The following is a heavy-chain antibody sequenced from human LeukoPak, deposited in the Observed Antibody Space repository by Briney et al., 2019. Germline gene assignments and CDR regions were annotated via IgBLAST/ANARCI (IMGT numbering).Heavy chain of an antibody. D-gene: IGHD5-18*01. Sequence: HAGGSLRLSCAASGFTFSSYDLNWVRQAPGKGLEWVSYIVGNGITIYYADSVKGRFTISRDNGGKSLYLQMDSLRTEDTALYYCAKGGYTYGGRLFDYWGQGTLVTVSS. V-gene: IGHV3-48*03. CDR3: AKGGYTYGGRLFDY. J-gene: IGHJ4*02. CDR1: GFTFSSYD. CDR2: IVGNGITI.